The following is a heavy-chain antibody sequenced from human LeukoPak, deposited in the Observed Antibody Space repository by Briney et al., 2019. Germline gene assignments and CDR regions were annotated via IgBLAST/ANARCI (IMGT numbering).Heavy chain of an antibody. V-gene: IGHV4-59*01. J-gene: IGHJ3*02. CDR2: IYYSGST. CDR3: ARDSSSGYYRDAFDI. Sequence: SETLSLTCTVSGGSISSYYWSWIRQPPGKGLEWIGYIYYSGSTNYNPSLKSRVTISVGTSKNQFSLKLSSVTAADTAVYYCARDSSSGYYRDAFDIWGQGTMVTVSS. D-gene: IGHD3-22*01. CDR1: GGSISSYY.